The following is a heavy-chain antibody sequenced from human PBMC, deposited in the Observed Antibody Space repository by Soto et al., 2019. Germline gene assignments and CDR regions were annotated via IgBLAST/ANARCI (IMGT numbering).Heavy chain of an antibody. CDR2: IIPILGIA. J-gene: IGHJ3*02. CDR1: GGTFSSYT. CDR3: AVRGYCSITSCSGDAFDI. V-gene: IGHV1-69*02. Sequence: QVQLVQSGAEVKKPGSSVKVSCKASGGTFSSYTISWVRQAPGQGLEWMGRIIPILGIANYAQKFQGRVTITADKSTSTAYMELSSLRSEDTAVYYCAVRGYCSITSCSGDAFDIWGQGTMVTVSS. D-gene: IGHD2-2*01.